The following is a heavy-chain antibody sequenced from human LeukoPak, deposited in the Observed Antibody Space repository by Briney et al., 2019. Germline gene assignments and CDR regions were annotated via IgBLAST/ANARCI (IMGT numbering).Heavy chain of an antibody. D-gene: IGHD3-22*01. CDR1: GYTLTELS. Sequence: ASVKVSCKVSGYTLTELSMHWVRQAPGKGLEWMGGFDPEDGETIYAQKFQGRVTMTEDTSTDTAYMELSSLRSEDTAVYYCARDDYDSSGYYYVTFDYWGQGTLVTVSS. V-gene: IGHV1-24*01. CDR3: ARDDYDSSGYYYVTFDY. J-gene: IGHJ4*02. CDR2: FDPEDGET.